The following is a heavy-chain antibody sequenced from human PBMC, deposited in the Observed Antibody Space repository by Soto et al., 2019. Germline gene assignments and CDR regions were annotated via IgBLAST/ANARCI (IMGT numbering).Heavy chain of an antibody. Sequence: EVQLVESGGGLVQPGGSLKLSCAASGFTFSGAAVHWVRQAPGNGLEWVGRIRRKTKDYATAYTESVKGRFTISRDDSKYTAFLQMNFLKTDDPAMYYCSTLGEWGSDSGYWGQGTLVTVSS. CDR3: STLGEWGSDSGY. V-gene: IGHV3-73*02. CDR1: GFTFSGAA. J-gene: IGHJ4*02. CDR2: IRRKTKDYAT. D-gene: IGHD3-16*01.